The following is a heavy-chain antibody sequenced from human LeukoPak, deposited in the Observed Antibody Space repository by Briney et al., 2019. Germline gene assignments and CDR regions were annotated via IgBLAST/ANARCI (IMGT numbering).Heavy chain of an antibody. CDR2: ISDSGGRI. CDR3: AKVHLRDYGDYSY. CDR1: GITLSNYG. D-gene: IGHD4-17*01. V-gene: IGHV3-23*01. Sequence: GGSLRLSCAVSGITLSNYGMSWVRQAPGKGLEWVAGISDSGGRINYADSVKGRFTISRDNPKNTLYLQMNSLRAEDTAVYYCAKVHLRDYGDYSYWGQGTLVTVSS. J-gene: IGHJ4*02.